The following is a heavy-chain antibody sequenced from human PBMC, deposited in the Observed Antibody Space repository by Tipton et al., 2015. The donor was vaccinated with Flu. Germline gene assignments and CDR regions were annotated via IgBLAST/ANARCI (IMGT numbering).Heavy chain of an antibody. CDR2: ISASGTT. D-gene: IGHD4-17*01. V-gene: IGHV4-4*07. J-gene: IGHJ3*02. CDR3: ARVLRGYGGYTGGDAFDM. CDR1: GSSINKSY. Sequence: GLVKPSETLSLICTVSGSSINKSYWSWLRQPAGKGLEWIGRISASGTTNYNASLESRVTMSRDTSKNRFSLRLSSASDADTAVYYCARVLRGYGGYTGGDAFDMWGPGILVTVSS.